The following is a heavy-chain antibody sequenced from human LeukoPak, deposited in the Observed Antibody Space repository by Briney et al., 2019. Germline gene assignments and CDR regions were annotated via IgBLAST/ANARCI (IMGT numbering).Heavy chain of an antibody. D-gene: IGHD1-26*01. J-gene: IGHJ4*02. CDR2: IKTYGSST. Sequence: PGGSLRLSCAASGFTFSSYGMHWVRQAPGMGLVWVSRIKTYGSSTTYADSVKGRFTISRDNAKSTLYLQMNSLRAEDTAVYYCARAISGSYGYFDYWGQGTLVTVSS. CDR1: GFTFSSYG. V-gene: IGHV3-74*01. CDR3: ARAISGSYGYFDY.